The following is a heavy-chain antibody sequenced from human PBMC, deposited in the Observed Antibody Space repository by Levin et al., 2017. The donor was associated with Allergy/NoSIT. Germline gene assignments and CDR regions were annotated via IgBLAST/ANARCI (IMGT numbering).Heavy chain of an antibody. J-gene: IGHJ4*02. Sequence: SGPTLVKPTQTLTLTCTFSGFSLSTSGMCVSWIRQPPGKALEWLARVDWDDDKNYNTPLKTRLTISKDTSKNQVVLTMTNMDPVDTGTYYCARSTRDSSSWYPFDYWGQGTLVTVSS. CDR1: GFSLSTSGMC. V-gene: IGHV2-70*11. CDR2: VDWDDDK. D-gene: IGHD6-13*01. CDR3: ARSTRDSSSWYPFDY.